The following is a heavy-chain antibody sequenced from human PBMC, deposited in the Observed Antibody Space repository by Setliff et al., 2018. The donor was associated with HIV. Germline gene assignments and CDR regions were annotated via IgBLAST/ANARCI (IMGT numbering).Heavy chain of an antibody. Sequence: RASVKVSCKASGYTFTSYAMHWVRQAPGQRLEWMGWSNAGNGNTKYSQEFQGRVTITRDTSISTAYMELNNLKFEDTAVYYCARARRDSYDRGRRNHYYIDVWGKGTTVTVSS. J-gene: IGHJ6*03. CDR2: SNAGNGNT. D-gene: IGHD3-22*01. CDR3: ARARRDSYDRGRRNHYYIDV. CDR1: GYTFTSYA. V-gene: IGHV1-3*01.